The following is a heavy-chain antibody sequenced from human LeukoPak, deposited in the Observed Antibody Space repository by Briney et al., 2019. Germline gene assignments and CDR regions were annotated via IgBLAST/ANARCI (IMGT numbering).Heavy chain of an antibody. CDR2: MYYAGTT. CDR3: AREYYDFWSGYPEKPRFYGMDV. Sequence: SETLSLTCTVSGGSIISSSHFWGWIRQPPGKGLEWIGTMYYAGTTYYNPSLKSRVTISVDTSKNQFSLKLSSVTAADTAVYYCAREYYDFWSGYPEKPRFYGMDVWGQGTTVTVSS. J-gene: IGHJ6*02. V-gene: IGHV4-39*07. CDR1: GGSIISSSHF. D-gene: IGHD3-3*01.